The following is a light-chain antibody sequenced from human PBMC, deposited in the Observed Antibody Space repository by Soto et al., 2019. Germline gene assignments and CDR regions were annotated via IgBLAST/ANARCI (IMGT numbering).Light chain of an antibody. CDR3: QAWDSSTAGVV. J-gene: IGLJ2*01. CDR1: KLGDKY. V-gene: IGLV3-1*01. CDR2: QDR. Sequence: SYELTQPPSVSVSPGQTASITCSGDKLGDKYACWYQQKPGQSPVLVIYQDRKRPSGIPERFSGSKSGNTATLTISGTQGIDEADYYCQAWDSSTAGVVFGGGTKLTVL.